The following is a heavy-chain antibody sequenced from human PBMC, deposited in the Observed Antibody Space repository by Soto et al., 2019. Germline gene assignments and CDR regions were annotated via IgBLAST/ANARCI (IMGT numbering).Heavy chain of an antibody. V-gene: IGHV1-8*01. D-gene: IGHD6-19*01. J-gene: IGHJ4*02. CDR1: GYTFTSYD. CDR3: ARERSSGWYVDY. Sequence: QVQLVQSGAEVKEPGASVKVSCKASGYTFTSYDINWVRQATGQGLEWMGWMNPNSGNTGYAQKFQGRVTMTRNTSISTAYLELSSLSSEDTAVYYCARERSSGWYVDYWGQGTLVTVSS. CDR2: MNPNSGNT.